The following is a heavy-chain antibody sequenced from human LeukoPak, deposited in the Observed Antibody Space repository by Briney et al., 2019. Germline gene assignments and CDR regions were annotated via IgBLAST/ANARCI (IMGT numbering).Heavy chain of an antibody. J-gene: IGHJ4*02. Sequence: GGSLRLSCAASGFTFSGYGMHWVRQAPGKGLEWVAAISYDGSTKYYADSVKGRFTLSRDNSKNTLFLQMNSLRGEDTAAYYCARWVAYWGQGTLVTVSS. CDR3: ARWVAY. D-gene: IGHD2-15*01. V-gene: IGHV3-30*03. CDR1: GFTFSGYG. CDR2: ISYDGSTK.